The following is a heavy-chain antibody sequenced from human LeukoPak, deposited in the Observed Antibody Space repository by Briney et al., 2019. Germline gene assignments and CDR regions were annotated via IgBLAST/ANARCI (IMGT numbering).Heavy chain of an antibody. CDR1: GYTFTGYY. V-gene: IGHV1-46*01. CDR3: ARAYYYGSGSYSPYFDY. CDR2: INPSGGST. J-gene: IGHJ4*02. Sequence: ASVKVSCKASGYTFTGYYMHWVRQAPGQGLEWMGIINPSGGSTSYAQKFQGRVTMTRDTSTSTVYMELSSLRSEDTAVYYCARAYYYGSGSYSPYFDYWGQGTLVTVSS. D-gene: IGHD3-10*01.